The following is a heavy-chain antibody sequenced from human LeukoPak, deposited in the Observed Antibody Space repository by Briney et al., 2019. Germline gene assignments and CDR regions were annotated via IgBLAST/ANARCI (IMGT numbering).Heavy chain of an antibody. CDR3: ARYPLGYCSSTSCYVFDY. V-gene: IGHV4-30-4*01. D-gene: IGHD2-2*01. J-gene: IGHJ4*02. CDR2: IYYSAST. Sequence: ESSETLSLTRNVSGASISSGDYYWSWIRQPPGKDLEWIGYIYYSASTYYNPSLKSLLTISVDTSKNLFSRWLSSVTAADTAVYYCARYPLGYCSSTSCYVFDYWGQGTLVTGSS. CDR1: GASISSGDYY.